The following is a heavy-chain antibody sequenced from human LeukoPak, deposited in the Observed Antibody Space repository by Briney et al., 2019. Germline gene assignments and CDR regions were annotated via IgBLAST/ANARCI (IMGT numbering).Heavy chain of an antibody. Sequence: PAGSLRLSCSASGFSFSSYWMSWVRQAPGKGLEWVANIKQDGSEKYYVDSVKGRFTISRDNARNSLYLQMNSLRAEDTAVYYCARDTTGGLCSSTTCYAPHFDYWGQGTLVTVSS. D-gene: IGHD2-2*01. J-gene: IGHJ4*02. CDR3: ARDTTGGLCSSTTCYAPHFDY. CDR2: IKQDGSEK. V-gene: IGHV3-7*01. CDR1: GFSFSSYW.